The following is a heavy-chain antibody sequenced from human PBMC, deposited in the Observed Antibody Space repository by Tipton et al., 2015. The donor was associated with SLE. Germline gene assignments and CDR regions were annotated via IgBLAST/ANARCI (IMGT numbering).Heavy chain of an antibody. CDR2: IYTSGVT. CDR1: GVSITNSY. Sequence: TLSLTCSVSGVSITNSYWSWIRQPPGKGLEWIGRIYTSGVTNYNPSLKSRVTISVDSSKNQFSLKLSSVTAADTAVYYCARDSSGYYWFDPWGQGTLVTVSS. V-gene: IGHV4-4*07. D-gene: IGHD3-22*01. J-gene: IGHJ5*02. CDR3: ARDSSGYYWFDP.